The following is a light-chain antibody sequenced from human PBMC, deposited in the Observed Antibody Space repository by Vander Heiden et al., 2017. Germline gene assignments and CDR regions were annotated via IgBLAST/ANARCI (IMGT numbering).Light chain of an antibody. V-gene: IGKV1-39*01. CDR3: QHRYDLPQT. CDR1: QNTGYY. Sequence: DIYMTQSPSSLSASVGDRVTITCRASQNTGYYLNCYRQKPGYAANLLISGASDLQSRVPARFNDSGSGTDFKITISNLKNREYATSYSQHRYDLPQTFGQGTKVEI. J-gene: IGKJ1*01. CDR2: GAS.